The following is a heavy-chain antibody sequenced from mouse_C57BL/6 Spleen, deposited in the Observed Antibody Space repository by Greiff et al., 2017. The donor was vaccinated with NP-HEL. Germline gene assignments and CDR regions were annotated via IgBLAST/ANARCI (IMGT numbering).Heavy chain of an antibody. Sequence: VQLKESGPELVKPGASVQISCKASGYSFTDYTMNWVKQSNGKSLEWIGVINPNYGTTSSNQKFKCTATFTVDKSSITAYMQLNSLTSEDSAVYYCARSPNYYGSPFFADWGQGTLVTVAA. CDR2: INPNYGTT. D-gene: IGHD1-1*01. V-gene: IGHV1-39*01. CDR1: GYSFTDYT. CDR3: ARSPNYYGSPFFAD. J-gene: IGHJ3*01.